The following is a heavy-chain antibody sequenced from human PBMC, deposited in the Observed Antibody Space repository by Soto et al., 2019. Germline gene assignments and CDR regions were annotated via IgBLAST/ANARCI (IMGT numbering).Heavy chain of an antibody. CDR2: IISDGSST. V-gene: IGHV3-74*01. D-gene: IGHD7-27*01. CDR1: GFTFSSYW. J-gene: IGHJ4*02. CDR3: ASSLLTPFDY. Sequence: EVQLVESGGGLVQPGGSLRLSCAASGFTFSSYWMHWVRQAPGKGLVWVSRIISDGSSTFYADSVKGRFTISRDNAKNTLYLQMNSLRAEDTAVYYCASSLLTPFDYWGQGTLVTVSS.